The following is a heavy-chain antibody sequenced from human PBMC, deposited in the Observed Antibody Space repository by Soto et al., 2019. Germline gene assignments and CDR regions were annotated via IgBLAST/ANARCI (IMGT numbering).Heavy chain of an antibody. D-gene: IGHD3-22*01. CDR3: ARFCTYYDSSGFLY. V-gene: IGHV3-74*02. CDR2: INSDGSST. CDR1: GFSFNYFW. J-gene: IGHJ4*02. Sequence: EVQLVESGGGLVQPGGSLRLSCAASGFSFNYFWMHWVRQAPGKGLEWVSRINSDGSSTNYADSVKGRFTISRDNAKNTLYLQMNSLRAEDTAVYFCARFCTYYDSSGFLYWGQGTLATVSS.